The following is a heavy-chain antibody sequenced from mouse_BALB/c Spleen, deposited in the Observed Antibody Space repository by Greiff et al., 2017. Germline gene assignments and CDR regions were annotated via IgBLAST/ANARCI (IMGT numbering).Heavy chain of an antibody. CDR2: IDPSDSYT. J-gene: IGHJ2*01. V-gene: IGHV1-69*02. D-gene: IGHD2-1*01. Sequence: QVHVKQPGAELVKPGASVKLSCKASGYTFTSYWMHWVKQRPGQGLEWIGEIDPSDSYTNYNQKFKGKATLTVDKSSSTAYMQLSSLTSEDSAVYYCARGDGNPLDYWGQGTTLTVSS. CDR1: GYTFTSYW. CDR3: ARGDGNPLDY.